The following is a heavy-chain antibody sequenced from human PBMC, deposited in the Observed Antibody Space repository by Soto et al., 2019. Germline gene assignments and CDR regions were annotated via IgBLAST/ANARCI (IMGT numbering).Heavy chain of an antibody. CDR2: ISAYNGNT. J-gene: IGHJ6*02. CDR3: AREGRNFDWLLDYYGMDV. V-gene: IGHV1-18*04. CDR1: GYTFTSYG. D-gene: IGHD3-9*01. Sequence: VASVKVSCKASGYTFTSYGISWVRQAPGQGLEWMGWISAYNGNTSFAQKLQGRVTMTTDTSTSTAYMELRSLRSDDTAVYYCAREGRNFDWLLDYYGMDVWGQGTTVTVS.